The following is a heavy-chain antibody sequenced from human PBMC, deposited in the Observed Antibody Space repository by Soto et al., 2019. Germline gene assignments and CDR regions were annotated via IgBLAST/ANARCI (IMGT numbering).Heavy chain of an antibody. CDR3: AREYSSSWYGFDY. CDR2: ISSSSSYI. Sequence: VQLVESGGGLVKPGGSLRLSCAASGFTFSSYSMNWVRQAPGKGLEWVSSISSSSSYIYYADSVKGRFTISRDNAKNSLYLQMNSLRAEDTAVYYCAREYSSSWYGFDYWGQGTLVTVSS. D-gene: IGHD6-13*01. V-gene: IGHV3-21*01. J-gene: IGHJ4*02. CDR1: GFTFSSYS.